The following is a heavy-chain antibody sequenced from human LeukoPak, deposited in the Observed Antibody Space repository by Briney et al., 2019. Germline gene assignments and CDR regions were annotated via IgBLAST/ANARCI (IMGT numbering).Heavy chain of an antibody. Sequence: PSETLSLTCTVSGGSISSYYWSWIRQPPGKGLEWIGYIYYSGSTNYNPSLKSRVTISVDTSKNQFSLKLSSVTAADTAVYYCASGPLDYDILTGPIPVYFDYWGQGTLVTVSS. D-gene: IGHD3-9*01. J-gene: IGHJ4*02. V-gene: IGHV4-59*01. CDR3: ASGPLDYDILTGPIPVYFDY. CDR2: IYYSGST. CDR1: GGSISSYY.